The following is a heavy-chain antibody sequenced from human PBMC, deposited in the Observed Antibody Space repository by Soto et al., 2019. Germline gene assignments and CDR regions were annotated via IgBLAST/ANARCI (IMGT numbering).Heavy chain of an antibody. V-gene: IGHV4-30-4*01. D-gene: IGHD6-6*01. J-gene: IGHJ4*02. CDR3: ARDSYSSSAPPLDY. Sequence: QVQLQESGPGLVKPSQTLSLTCTVSGGSISSGDYYWSWIRQPPGKGLEWIGYIYYSGSTYYNPYLKIRVTVSVDTSKNQFSLKLSSVTAAYTAVYYCARDSYSSSAPPLDYWGQGTLVTVSS. CDR2: IYYSGST. CDR1: GGSISSGDYY.